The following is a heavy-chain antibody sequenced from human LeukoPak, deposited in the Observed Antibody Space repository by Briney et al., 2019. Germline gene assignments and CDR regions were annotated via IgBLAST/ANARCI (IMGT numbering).Heavy chain of an antibody. CDR2: INPNNGGT. V-gene: IGHV1-2*02. Sequence: ASVKVSCKASGYTFTGYYMHWVRQAPGQGLEWMAWINPNNGGTNYALKFQGRVTMTRDTSISTAYMELSRLRYDDTAVYYCARGTAAAGPFDYWGQGTLVTVSS. D-gene: IGHD6-13*01. CDR3: ARGTAAAGPFDY. CDR1: GYTFTGYY. J-gene: IGHJ4*02.